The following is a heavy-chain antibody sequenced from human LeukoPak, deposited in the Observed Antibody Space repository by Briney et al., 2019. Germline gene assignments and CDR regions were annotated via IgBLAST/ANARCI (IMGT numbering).Heavy chain of an antibody. J-gene: IGHJ6*03. CDR1: GYTFTSYG. V-gene: IGHV1-18*01. CDR3: AREARIAVAGYHYYYYMDV. CDR2: ISAYNGNT. D-gene: IGHD6-19*01. Sequence: ASVKVSCKASGYTFTSYGISWVRQAPGQGLEWMGWISAYNGNTNYAQKLQGRVTMTTDTSTSTAYMELRSLRSDDTAVYYCAREARIAVAGYHYYYYMDVWGKGTTVTVSS.